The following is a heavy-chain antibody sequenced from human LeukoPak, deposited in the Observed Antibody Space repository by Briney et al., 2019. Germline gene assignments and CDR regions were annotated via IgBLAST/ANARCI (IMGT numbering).Heavy chain of an antibody. CDR2: IYSGGNT. CDR3: ARGTVTAPDY. CDR1: GFSVSNTY. V-gene: IGHV3-53*01. Sequence: GGSLRLSCAVSGFSVSNTYMSWVRQAPGKGLEWVSIIYSGGNTYYADSVKGRFTISRDNSRNTLYLQMNRLRPEDTAVYYCARGTVTAPDYWGQGTLVTVSS. D-gene: IGHD2-21*02. J-gene: IGHJ4*02.